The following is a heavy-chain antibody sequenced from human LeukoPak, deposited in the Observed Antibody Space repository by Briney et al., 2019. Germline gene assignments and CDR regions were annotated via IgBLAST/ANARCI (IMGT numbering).Heavy chain of an antibody. CDR1: GGTFSSYA. CDR2: ISAYNGNT. D-gene: IGHD3-9*01. V-gene: IGHV1-18*01. CDR3: ARAMYYDILTGYYLPNNWFDP. J-gene: IGHJ5*02. Sequence: ASVKVSCKASGGTFSSYAISWVRQAPGQGLEWMGWISAYNGNTNYAQKLQGRVTMTTDTSTSTAYMELRSLRSDDTAVYYCARAMYYDILTGYYLPNNWFDPWGQGTLVTVSS.